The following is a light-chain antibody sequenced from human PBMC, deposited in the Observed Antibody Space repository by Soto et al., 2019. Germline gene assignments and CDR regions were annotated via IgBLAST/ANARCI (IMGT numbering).Light chain of an antibody. J-gene: IGKJ3*01. CDR1: QSVSSN. CDR2: GAS. Sequence: EIVMTPAPATPSVSPGEKATLSCRARQSVSSNLAWYQQKPGQAPRLLIYGASTRATGIPARFSGSGSGTEFTLTISSLQSEDFAVYYCQQYNNWPPFTFGPGTKVDIK. CDR3: QQYNNWPPFT. V-gene: IGKV3-15*01.